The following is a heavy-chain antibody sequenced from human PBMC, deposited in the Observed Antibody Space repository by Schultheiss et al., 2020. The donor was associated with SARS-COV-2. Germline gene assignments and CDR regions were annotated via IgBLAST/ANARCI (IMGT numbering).Heavy chain of an antibody. D-gene: IGHD2-15*01. V-gene: IGHV3-23*01. J-gene: IGHJ1*01. CDR1: GFTFSSYA. CDR3: AKGDIVVVVAAMTHFQH. CDR2: ISGSGGST. Sequence: GESLKISCAASGFTFSSYAMSWVRQAPGKGLEWVSAISGSGGSTYYADSVKGRFTISRDNSKNTLYLQMNSLRAEDTAVYYCAKGDIVVVVAAMTHFQHWGQGTLVTVS.